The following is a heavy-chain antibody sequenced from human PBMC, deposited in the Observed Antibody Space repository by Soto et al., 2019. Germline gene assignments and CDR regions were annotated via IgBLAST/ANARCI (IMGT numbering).Heavy chain of an antibody. CDR2: INSSGNT. D-gene: IGHD5-18*01. CDR3: ARGYSYTQPVFDY. J-gene: IGHJ4*02. V-gene: IGHV3-53*01. CDR1: GFTVSNNY. Sequence: GGSLRLSCAASGFTVSNNYMTWVRPAPGKGLEWVSFINSSGNTYYADSVKGRFTISRDNFKNTLYLQMNSLRAEDTAVYYCARGYSYTQPVFDYWGLGTLVTVSS.